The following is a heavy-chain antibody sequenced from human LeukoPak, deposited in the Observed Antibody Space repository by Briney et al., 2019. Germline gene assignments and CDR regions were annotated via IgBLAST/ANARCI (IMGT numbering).Heavy chain of an antibody. CDR2: IIPAFGTT. J-gene: IGHJ4*02. V-gene: IGHV1-69*06. Sequence: SVKVSCKVSGDTFNSYAVAWVRQAPGQGLEWMGLIIPAFGTTHYAQRFQGRVTITSDKSPTTAYMELGSLRSEDTAVYYCAREYYGSGSYYDGYYFDFWGQGTLVTVSS. D-gene: IGHD3-10*01. CDR1: GDTFNSYA. CDR3: AREYYGSGSYYDGYYFDF.